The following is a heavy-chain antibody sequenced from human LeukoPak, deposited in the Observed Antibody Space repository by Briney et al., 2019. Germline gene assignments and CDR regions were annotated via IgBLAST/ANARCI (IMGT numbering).Heavy chain of an antibody. V-gene: IGHV1-18*01. CDR2: ISAYNGNT. CDR3: ARAMVRGVIISANWFDP. CDR1: GYIFTSYG. D-gene: IGHD3-10*01. J-gene: IGHJ5*02. Sequence: ASVKVSCKASGYIFTSYGISWVRRAPGQGLKWMGWISAYNGNTNYAQKFQGRVTMTTDTSTSTAYMELRSLRSDDTAVYYCARAMVRGVIISANWFDPWGQGTLVTVSS.